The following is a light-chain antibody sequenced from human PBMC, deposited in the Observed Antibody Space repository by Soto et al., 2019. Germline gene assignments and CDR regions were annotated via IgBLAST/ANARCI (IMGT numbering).Light chain of an antibody. J-gene: IGKJ5*01. CDR3: QQRSTWPPTP. V-gene: IGKV3-11*01. CDR2: DAS. CDR1: QSVSSY. Sequence: GLTQSPATLSLSPGERATLSCRASQSVSSYLAWYQQKPGQAPRLLIYDASNRATGIPARFSGSGSGTDFTLTISSLEPEDFAVYYCQQRSTWPPTPFGQRTRLEI.